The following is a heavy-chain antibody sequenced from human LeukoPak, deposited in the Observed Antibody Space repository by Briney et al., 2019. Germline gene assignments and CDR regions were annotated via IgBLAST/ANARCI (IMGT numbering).Heavy chain of an antibody. J-gene: IGHJ2*01. CDR2: ISPSGGSI. D-gene: IGHD4-23*01. CDR3: ARLRWEITHYWYFDL. Sequence: PGGSLRLSCAASGFTFNSYPMSWVRQAPGKGLEWVSAISPSGGSIYFSDSVRGRFTISRDNSKNTVYVQMNSLRAEDTAVHYCARLRWEITHYWYFDLWGRGTLVTVSS. V-gene: IGHV3-23*01. CDR1: GFTFNSYP.